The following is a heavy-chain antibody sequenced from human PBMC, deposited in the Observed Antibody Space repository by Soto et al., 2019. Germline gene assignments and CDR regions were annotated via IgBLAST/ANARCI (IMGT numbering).Heavy chain of an antibody. J-gene: IGHJ4*02. CDR3: ARGRGYCSSTSCLAPLEWGY. Sequence: SETLSLTCTVSGGSISSSSYYWGWIRQPPGKGLEWIGSIYYSGSTYYNPSLKSRVTISVDTSKNQFSLKLSSVTAADTAVYYCARGRGYCSSTSCLAPLEWGYWGQGTLVTVSS. CDR2: IYYSGST. V-gene: IGHV4-39*01. CDR1: GGSISSSSYY. D-gene: IGHD2-2*01.